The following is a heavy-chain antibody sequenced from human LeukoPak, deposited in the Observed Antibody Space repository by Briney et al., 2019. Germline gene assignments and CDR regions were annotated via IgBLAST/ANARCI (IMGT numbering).Heavy chain of an antibody. Sequence: GGSLRLSCAASGFTFDDYGMSWVRQAPGKGLEWVSGINWNGGSKVYADSVKGRFTISRDNAKNSLYLQMNSLRAEDTALYYCARATVTTLSFDYWGQGTLVTVSS. D-gene: IGHD4-17*01. CDR2: INWNGGSK. CDR1: GFTFDDYG. V-gene: IGHV3-20*04. CDR3: ARATVTTLSFDY. J-gene: IGHJ4*02.